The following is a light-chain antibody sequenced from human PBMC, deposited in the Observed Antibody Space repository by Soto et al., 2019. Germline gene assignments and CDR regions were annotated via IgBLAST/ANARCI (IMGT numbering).Light chain of an antibody. Sequence: QSVLTQPRSVSGSPGQLVTISCTGTSSDIGTYNHVAWYQQHPGKAPKLIIFAVSKRPSGVPDRFSGSKSGNTASLTISGLQAEDEADYYCSSYADNDIYVFATGTKVTVL. CDR3: SSYADNDIYV. CDR2: AVS. CDR1: SSDIGTYNH. V-gene: IGLV2-11*01. J-gene: IGLJ1*01.